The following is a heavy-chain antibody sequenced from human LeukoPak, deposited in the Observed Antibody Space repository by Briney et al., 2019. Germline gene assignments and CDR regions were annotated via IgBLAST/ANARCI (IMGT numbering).Heavy chain of an antibody. CDR1: GYTFTSYG. D-gene: IGHD3-10*01. J-gene: IGHJ5*02. CDR2: INPNSGGT. V-gene: IGHV1-18*01. Sequence: ASVKVSCKASGYTFTSYGISWVRQAPGQGLEWMGWINPNSGGTNYAQKLQGRVTMTTDTSTSTAYMELRSLRSDDTAVYYCARSYGSGVDWFDPWGQGTLVTVSS. CDR3: ARSYGSGVDWFDP.